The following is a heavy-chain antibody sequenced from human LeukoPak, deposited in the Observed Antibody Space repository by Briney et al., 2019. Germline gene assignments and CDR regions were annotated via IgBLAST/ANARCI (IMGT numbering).Heavy chain of an antibody. V-gene: IGHV3-23*01. J-gene: IGHJ4*02. Sequence: PGGSLRLSCAASGFTFSSYAMSWVRQAPGKGLEWVSAISGSGGSTYYADSVKGRFTISRDNAKNSLYLQMNSLRAEDTAVYYCARADLGRYCSSTSCTNFDYWGQGTLVTVSS. CDR2: ISGSGGST. D-gene: IGHD2-2*01. CDR3: ARADLGRYCSSTSCTNFDY. CDR1: GFTFSSYA.